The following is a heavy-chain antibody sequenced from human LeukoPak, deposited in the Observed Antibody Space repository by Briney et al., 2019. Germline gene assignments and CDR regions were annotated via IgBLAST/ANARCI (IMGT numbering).Heavy chain of an antibody. CDR1: GFTFSSYS. V-gene: IGHV3-21*01. J-gene: IGHJ3*02. CDR3: ARVLYQLLSEKDDAFDI. CDR2: ISSSSSYI. Sequence: GGSLRLSCAASGFTFSSYSMNWVRQAPGKGLEWVSSISSSSSYIYYADSVKGRFTISRDNAKNSLYLQMNSLRAEDTAVYYCARVLYQLLSEKDDAFDIWGQGTMVTVSS. D-gene: IGHD2-2*01.